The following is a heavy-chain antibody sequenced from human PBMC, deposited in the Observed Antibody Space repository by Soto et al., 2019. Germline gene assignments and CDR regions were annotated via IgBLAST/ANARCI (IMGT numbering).Heavy chain of an antibody. Sequence: QVQLVESGGGVVQPGRSLRLSCAASGFTFNRYGMHWVRQAPGKGLEWVAVISYDGSNKYYADSVKGRFTISRDNSKSTLFLQMNSLRAEDTALYYCAKAVDITVRGVPPSDYWGQGTLVTVSS. CDR2: ISYDGSNK. CDR1: GFTFNRYG. V-gene: IGHV3-30*18. D-gene: IGHD3-3*01. J-gene: IGHJ4*02. CDR3: AKAVDITVRGVPPSDY.